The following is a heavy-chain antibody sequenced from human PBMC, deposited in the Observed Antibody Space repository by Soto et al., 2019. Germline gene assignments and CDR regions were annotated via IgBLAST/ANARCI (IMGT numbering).Heavy chain of an antibody. CDR3: AQTLGLAVAGPGRFDL. CDR1: GDTFTNYA. CDR2: ITPFFGTA. V-gene: IGHV1-69*12. J-gene: IGHJ2*01. Sequence: QVQLVQSGAEVKKPGSSVKVSCKASGDTFTNYAISWVRQAPGQGLEWMGGITPFFGTANYAQRFKGRVTITADESMTTAYMALSRLRSEDTAVYYCAQTLGLAVAGPGRFDLWGRGTLVTVSS. D-gene: IGHD6-19*01.